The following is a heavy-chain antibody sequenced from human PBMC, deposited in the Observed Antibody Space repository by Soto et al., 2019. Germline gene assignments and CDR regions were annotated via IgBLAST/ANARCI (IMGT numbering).Heavy chain of an antibody. D-gene: IGHD4-4*01. CDR1: GGSINTATHS. V-gene: IGHV4-30-2*01. CDR3: ARGGGVTTTGDDY. CDR2: IYHSGST. Sequence: QLQLQESGSGLVKPSQTLSLTCAVSGGSINTATHSWSWIRQPPGKGLEWIGYIYHSGSTYYNPSVKRRVTISIDKSNKQFALRLSSVTAADTAVYYCARGGGVTTTGDDYWGQGILVTVSS. J-gene: IGHJ4*02.